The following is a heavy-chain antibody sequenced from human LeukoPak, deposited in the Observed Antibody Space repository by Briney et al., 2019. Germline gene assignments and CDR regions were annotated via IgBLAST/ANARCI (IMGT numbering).Heavy chain of an antibody. J-gene: IGHJ5*02. CDR1: GGSFSGYY. D-gene: IGHD1-26*01. Sequence: SETLSLTCAVYGGSFSGYYWSWIRQPPGKGLEWIGEINHSGSTNYNPSLKSRVTISVDTSKNQFSLKLSSVTAADTAVYYCARLKAVQKLRAAYNWFDPWGQGTLVTVSS. CDR2: INHSGST. CDR3: ARLKAVQKLRAAYNWFDP. V-gene: IGHV4-34*01.